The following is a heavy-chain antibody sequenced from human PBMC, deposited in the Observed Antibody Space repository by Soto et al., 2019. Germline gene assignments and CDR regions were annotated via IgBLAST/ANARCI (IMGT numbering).Heavy chain of an antibody. D-gene: IGHD5-12*01. CDR1: GGTFSSYA. CDR2: IIPIFGTA. V-gene: IGHV1-69*13. CDR3: AGRGYSGYDSITDY. J-gene: IGHJ4*02. Sequence: ASVKVSCKASGGTFSSYAISWVRQAPGQGLEWMGGIIPIFGTANYAQKFQGRVTITADESTSTAYMELSSLRSEDTAVYYCAGRGYSGYDSITDYWGQGTLVTVSS.